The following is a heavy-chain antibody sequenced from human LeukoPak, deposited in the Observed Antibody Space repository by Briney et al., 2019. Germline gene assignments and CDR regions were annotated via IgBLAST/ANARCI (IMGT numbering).Heavy chain of an antibody. J-gene: IGHJ5*02. V-gene: IGHV4-39*07. CDR2: INHSGST. CDR1: GGSISSSSYY. D-gene: IGHD3-3*01. CDR3: ARGRNFWSGYYSNWFDP. Sequence: SETLSLTCTVSGGSISSSSYYWGWIRQPPGKGLEWIGEINHSGSTNYNPSLKSRVTISVDTSKNQFSLKLSSVTAADTAVYYCARGRNFWSGYYSNWFDPWGQGTLVTVSS.